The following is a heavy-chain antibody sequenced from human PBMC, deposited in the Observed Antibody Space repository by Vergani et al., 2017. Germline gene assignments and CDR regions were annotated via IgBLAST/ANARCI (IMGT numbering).Heavy chain of an antibody. CDR2: ISGSGGST. V-gene: IGHV3-23*04. CDR1: GFTFSSSA. J-gene: IGHJ4*02. Sequence: EVQLVESGGGLVQPGGSLRLSCAASGFTFSSSAMSWVRQAPGKGLEWVSAISGSGGSTYYADSVKGRFTISRDNSKNTLYLRMNSLRAEDTAVYYCAKDLRSLDNFDYWGQGTLVTVSS. CDR3: AKDLRSLDNFDY.